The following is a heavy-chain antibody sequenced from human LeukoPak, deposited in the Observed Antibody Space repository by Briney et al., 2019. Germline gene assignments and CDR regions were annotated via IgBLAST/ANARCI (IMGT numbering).Heavy chain of an antibody. Sequence: GGSLRLSCAASGFTFSSYWMHWVRHAPGKGLVWVSRIKGDGNTNYTDSVKGRFTISRDNAKNTVSLQMNSLRAEDTGVYYCARAPSEIGGYYPEYFRHWGQGTLVTVSS. D-gene: IGHD3-22*01. CDR1: GFTFSSYW. J-gene: IGHJ1*01. V-gene: IGHV3-74*01. CDR3: ARAPSEIGGYYPEYFRH. CDR2: IKGDGNT.